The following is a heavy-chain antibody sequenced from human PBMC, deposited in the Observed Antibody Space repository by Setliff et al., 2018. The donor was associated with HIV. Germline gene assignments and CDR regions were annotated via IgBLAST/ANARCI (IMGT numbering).Heavy chain of an antibody. CDR3: AIDGAGGWLRPMPDY. V-gene: IGHV1-24*01. CDR2: FGPQDGET. J-gene: IGHJ4*02. Sequence: ASVKVSCKVFGFTLSEVSIHWVRQAPGKGLEWMGYFGPQDGETVYAQKFQGRVTMTEDTSIDTAYMELTRLRSEDTAVYYCAIDGAGGWLRPMPDYWGQGTLVTVSS. D-gene: IGHD5-12*01. CDR1: GFTLSEVS.